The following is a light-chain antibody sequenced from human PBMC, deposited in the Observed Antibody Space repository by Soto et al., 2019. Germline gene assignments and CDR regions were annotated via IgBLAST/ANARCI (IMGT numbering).Light chain of an antibody. J-gene: IGKJ5*01. Sequence: QMTQSPSSLSASVGDRVTITCQASQDISNYLYWYQQKPGKAPKLLIYDASNLETGAPSRFSGSGSGTDFTFTISSLQPEDIATYYCQQYDNLPFFGQGTRLEIK. CDR3: QQYDNLPF. CDR2: DAS. CDR1: QDISNY. V-gene: IGKV1-33*01.